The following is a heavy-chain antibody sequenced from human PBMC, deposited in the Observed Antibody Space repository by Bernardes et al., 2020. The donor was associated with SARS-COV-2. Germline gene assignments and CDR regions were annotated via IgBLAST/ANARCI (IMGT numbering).Heavy chain of an antibody. CDR1: GDSNKYYY. CDR3: ARHAKSCNKGVCQTYYYYALDV. CDR2: IYHSGNT. D-gene: IGHD2-8*01. J-gene: IGHJ6*02. Sequence: SATLSLTCTVSGDSNKYYYWSWIRQPPGKGLEWIGYIYHSGNTNYNPSLKSRVSISIDTSKSQFSLKLTSVTAADTAVYYCARHAKSCNKGVCQTYYYYALDVWGQGTTVTVSS. V-gene: IGHV4-59*08.